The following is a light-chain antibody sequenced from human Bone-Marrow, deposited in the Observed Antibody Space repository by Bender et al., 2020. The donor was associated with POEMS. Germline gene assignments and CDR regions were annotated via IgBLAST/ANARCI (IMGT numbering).Light chain of an antibody. J-gene: IGLJ3*02. CDR2: VNSDGSY. CDR3: QTWGSGYWV. CDR1: SGHSSFA. V-gene: IGLV4-69*01. Sequence: QLVLTQSPSASASLGASVKLTCTLSSGHSSFAIAWHQRRPEKGPRYLMKVNSDGSYTKGDGIPDRFSGSTSGAERYLSISSLQSEDEADYYCQTWGSGYWVFGGGTKLTVL.